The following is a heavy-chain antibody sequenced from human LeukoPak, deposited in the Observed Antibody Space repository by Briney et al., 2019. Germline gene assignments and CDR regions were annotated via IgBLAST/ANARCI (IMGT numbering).Heavy chain of an antibody. J-gene: IGHJ5*02. CDR2: IKQDGSEK. D-gene: IGHD3-22*01. V-gene: IGHV3-7*03. Sequence: PGGSLRLSCAASGFTFSSYWMSWVRQAPGKGLEWVANIKQDGSEKYYVDSVKGRFTISRDNAKNSLYLQMNSLRAEDTAVYYCARGYYDSSGYNWFDPWGQGTLVTVSS. CDR3: ARGYYDSSGYNWFDP. CDR1: GFTFSSYW.